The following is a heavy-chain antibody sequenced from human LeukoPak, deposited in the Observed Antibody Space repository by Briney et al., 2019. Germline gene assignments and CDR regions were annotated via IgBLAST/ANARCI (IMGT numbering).Heavy chain of an antibody. CDR2: ISGSGGST. V-gene: IGHV3-23*01. Sequence: GGSLRLSCAASGFTFSSYAMSWVRQAPGKGLEWVSAISGSGGSTYCADSVKGRFTISRDNSKNTLYLQMNSLRAEDTAVYYCARTLRPGWSLAGDGMDVWGQGTTVTVSS. J-gene: IGHJ6*02. D-gene: IGHD1-14*01. CDR1: GFTFSSYA. CDR3: ARTLRPGWSLAGDGMDV.